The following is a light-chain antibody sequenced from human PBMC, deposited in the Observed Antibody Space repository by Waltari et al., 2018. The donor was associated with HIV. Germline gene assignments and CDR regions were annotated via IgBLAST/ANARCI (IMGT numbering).Light chain of an antibody. J-gene: IGLJ3*02. V-gene: IGLV2-14*01. CDR3: SSYSARGFVV. CDR1: TSDISDFNF. Sequence: HSALTQPASVSGSPGQSITISCTGPTSDISDFNFLSCYQQSPGRAPKLIIFEVYSRPSGISDRFSGSKSGVTASLTISALRAEDEADYFCSSYSARGFVVFGGGTKVTVL. CDR2: EVY.